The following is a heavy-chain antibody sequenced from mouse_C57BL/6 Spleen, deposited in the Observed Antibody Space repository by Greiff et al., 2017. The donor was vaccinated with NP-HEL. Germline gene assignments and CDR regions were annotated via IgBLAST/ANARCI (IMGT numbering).Heavy chain of an antibody. CDR1: GFSLTSYA. CDR2: IWTGGGT. J-gene: IGHJ1*03. Sequence: QVQLKQSGPGLVAPSQSLSITCTVSGFSLTSYAISWVRQPPGKGLEWLGVIWTGGGTNYNSALKSRLSISKDNSKSKVFLKMNSRQTEDTARYYCARNYGSSHWYFDVWGTGTTVTVSS. CDR3: ARNYGSSHWYFDV. D-gene: IGHD1-1*01. V-gene: IGHV2-9-1*01.